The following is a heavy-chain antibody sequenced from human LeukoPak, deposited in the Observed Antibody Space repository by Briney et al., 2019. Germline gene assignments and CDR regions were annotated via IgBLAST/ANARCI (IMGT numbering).Heavy chain of an antibody. J-gene: IGHJ3*02. V-gene: IGHV5-51*01. CDR1: GYSFTSYW. D-gene: IGHD2-21*02. CDR2: IYPGDSDT. CDR3: ARPSRKTYCGGDCLLDAFDI. Sequence: GESLKISCKGSGYSFTSYWIGWVRQMPGKGLEWMGIIYPGDSDTRYSPSFQGQVTISADKSISTAYLQWSSLKASDTAMYYCARPSRKTYCGGDCLLDAFDIWGQGTMVTVSS.